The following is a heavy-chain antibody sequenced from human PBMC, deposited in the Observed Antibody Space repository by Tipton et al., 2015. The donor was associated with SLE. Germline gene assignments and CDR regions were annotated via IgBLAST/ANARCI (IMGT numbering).Heavy chain of an antibody. CDR2: IYSGGST. D-gene: IGHD3-22*01. CDR1: GFTVSSNY. J-gene: IGHJ3*02. Sequence: SLRLSCAASGFTVSSNYMSWVRQAPGKGLEWVSVIYSGGSTYYADSVKGRFTITRPNSKNTLYLQMNSLRAEDTPVYYCARAMSYYCDDSSEGFDTWGQGTMVTVSS. CDR3: ARAMSYYCDDSSEGFDT. V-gene: IGHV3-53*04.